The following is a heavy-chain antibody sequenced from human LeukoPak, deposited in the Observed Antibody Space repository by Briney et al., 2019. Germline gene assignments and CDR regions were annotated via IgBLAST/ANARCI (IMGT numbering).Heavy chain of an antibody. V-gene: IGHV4-59*01. J-gene: IGHJ5*02. Sequence: PSETLSLTCTVSGGSLSSYYWSWIRQPPGKGLEWIGHIYYSGSINYNPSLKSRVTISVDTYKNQISLKLNSVIAADTAVYYCAKVTYYYDSSGPTYNRFDPWGQGTLVTVSS. CDR2: IYYSGSI. CDR1: GGSLSSYY. CDR3: AKVTYYYDSSGPTYNRFDP. D-gene: IGHD3-22*01.